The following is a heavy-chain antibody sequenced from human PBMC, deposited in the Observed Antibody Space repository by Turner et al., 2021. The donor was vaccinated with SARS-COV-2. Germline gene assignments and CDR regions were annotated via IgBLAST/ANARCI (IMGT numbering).Heavy chain of an antibody. CDR3: AREHYDFWSGYVN. Sequence: EVHLVESGVGLVQPRGSLILSCAASGFTLSTYSMSWVRQAPGKGQEWVSDISGNTTTRYYEDSVKGRFTISRDNDKNSLYLQMNNMRAEDTAMYYCAREHYDFWSGYVNWGQGTLVTVSS. CDR1: GFTLSTYS. J-gene: IGHJ4*02. V-gene: IGHV3-48*01. D-gene: IGHD3-3*01. CDR2: ISGNTTTR.